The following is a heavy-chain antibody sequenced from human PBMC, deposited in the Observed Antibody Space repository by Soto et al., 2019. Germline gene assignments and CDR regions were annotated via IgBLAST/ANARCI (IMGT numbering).Heavy chain of an antibody. CDR2: IYYSGST. CDR1: GGSISSGGYY. D-gene: IGHD5-18*01. J-gene: IGHJ6*02. V-gene: IGHV4-31*03. CDR3: ARDPKDTAMGTGYYYYYGMDV. Sequence: SETLSLTCTVSGGSISSGGYYWSWIRQHPGKGLEWIGYIYYSGSTYYNPSLKSRVTISVDTSKNQFSLKLSSVTAADTAVYYCARDPKDTAMGTGYYYYYGMDVWGQGTTVTVSS.